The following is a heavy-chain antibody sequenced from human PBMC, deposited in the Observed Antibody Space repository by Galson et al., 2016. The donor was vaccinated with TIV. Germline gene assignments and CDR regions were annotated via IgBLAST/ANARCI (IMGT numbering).Heavy chain of an antibody. CDR1: GYTFASYG. Sequence: SVKVSCKASGYTFASYGITWVRQAPGQGLEWMGWISAYNGNTNYAHKLQGRATVTTDTSTSTAYMELRSLRSDDTAVYYCARHLRQGVVRPGLNYNMDVWGPGTTVIVSS. V-gene: IGHV1-18*01. CDR3: ARHLRQGVVRPGLNYNMDV. CDR2: ISAYNGNT. D-gene: IGHD3-3*01. J-gene: IGHJ6*02.